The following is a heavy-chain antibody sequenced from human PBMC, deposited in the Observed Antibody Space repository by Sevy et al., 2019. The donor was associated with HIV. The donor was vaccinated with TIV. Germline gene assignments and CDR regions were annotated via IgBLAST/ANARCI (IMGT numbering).Heavy chain of an antibody. CDR3: VRFDTKIKIFGVPRGAY. J-gene: IGHJ4*02. Sequence: SETLYLTCTVYGGSFSDFYWNWIRQSPGKGLEWIGEINHREVTNYNPSLKSRATISADASNRKFSLKLTSVTAADTAGYYCVRFDTKIKIFGVPRGAYWGPGTLVTVSS. CDR1: GGSFSDFY. CDR2: INHREVT. V-gene: IGHV4-34*01. D-gene: IGHD3-3*01.